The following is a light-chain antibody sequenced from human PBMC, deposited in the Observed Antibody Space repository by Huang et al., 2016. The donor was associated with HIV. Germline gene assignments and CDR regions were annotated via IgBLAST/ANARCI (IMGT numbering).Light chain of an antibody. Sequence: DIVMTQSPDSLAVSLGERATINCKSNHSVLYSSNTKNYLAWYQPKPGQPPKVLIYWASTRESGVPDRFSGGGSGTDFTLTISSLQAEDVAVYYCQQYYGTRWTFGQGTKVEIK. V-gene: IGKV4-1*01. J-gene: IGKJ1*01. CDR2: WAS. CDR1: HSVLYSSNTKNY. CDR3: QQYYGTRWT.